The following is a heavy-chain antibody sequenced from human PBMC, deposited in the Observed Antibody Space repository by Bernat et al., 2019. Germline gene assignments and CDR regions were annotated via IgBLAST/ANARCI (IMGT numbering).Heavy chain of an antibody. D-gene: IGHD1-20*01. J-gene: IGHJ5*02. V-gene: IGHV3-30*18. CDR2: ISYDGSNK. Sequence: QVQLVESGGGVVQPGRSLRLSCAASGFTFSSYGMHWVRQAPGKGLEWVAVISYDGSNKYYADSVKGRFTISRDNSKNTLYLQMNSLRAEDAAVYYFAKCSITFWWFGPWGQGTLVTVSS. CDR3: AKCSITFWWFGP. CDR1: GFTFSSYG.